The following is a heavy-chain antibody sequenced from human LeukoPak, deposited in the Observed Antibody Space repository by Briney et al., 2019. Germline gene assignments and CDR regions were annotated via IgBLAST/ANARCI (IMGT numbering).Heavy chain of an antibody. CDR1: GFTFSTYN. J-gene: IGHJ4*02. D-gene: IGHD2-21*02. V-gene: IGHV3-30*02. CDR3: AKDRGGGDCYFDF. Sequence: GGSLRLSCAASGFTFSTYNMNWVRQAPGKGLEWVAFIRHDESERCYADSVKGRFTISRDNSNNLMFLQMNRLTTEDTAVYYCAKDRGGGDCYFDFWGQGALVTVSS. CDR2: IRHDESER.